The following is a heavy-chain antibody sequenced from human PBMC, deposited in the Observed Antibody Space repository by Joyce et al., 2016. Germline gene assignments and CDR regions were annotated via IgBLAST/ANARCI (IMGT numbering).Heavy chain of an antibody. CDR3: ARQPGIAAAGPDY. Sequence: QRQLQESGPGLVKPSETLSLTCTVSGGSISSSTYYWGWIRQPPGKGLEWIGMIYYSGSPDYNPSLKSRVSISVDTSKNQFSLRLKSVTASDTAVYFCARQPGIAAAGPDYWGQGTLVTVSS. CDR1: GGSISSSTYY. CDR2: IYYSGSP. J-gene: IGHJ4*02. V-gene: IGHV4-39*01. D-gene: IGHD6-13*01.